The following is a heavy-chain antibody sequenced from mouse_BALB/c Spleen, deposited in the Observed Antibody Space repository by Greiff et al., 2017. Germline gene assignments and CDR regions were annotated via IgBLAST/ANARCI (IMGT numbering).Heavy chain of an antibody. CDR3: ARQNYGSTRDYAMDY. Sequence: EVKLVESGGGLVKLGGSLKLSCAASGFTFSSYYMSWVRQTPEKRLELVAAINSNGGSTYYPDTVKGRFTISRDNAKNTLYLQMSSLKSEDTALYYCARQNYGSTRDYAMDYWGQGTSVTVSS. CDR1: GFTFSSYY. V-gene: IGHV5-6-2*01. D-gene: IGHD1-1*01. CDR2: INSNGGST. J-gene: IGHJ4*01.